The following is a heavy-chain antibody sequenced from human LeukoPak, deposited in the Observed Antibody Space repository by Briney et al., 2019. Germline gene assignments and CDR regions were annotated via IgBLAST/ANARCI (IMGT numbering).Heavy chain of an antibody. Sequence: GGSLRLSCAASGFTFSSYAMSWVRQAPGKGLEWVSAISGSGDSTYYGDSVKGRFTISGDNSKNTLYLQMNSLRAEDTAVYYCAKTRPLDSSSWSHGDYWGQGTLVTVFS. D-gene: IGHD6-13*01. CDR3: AKTRPLDSSSWSHGDY. CDR2: ISGSGDST. V-gene: IGHV3-23*01. J-gene: IGHJ4*02. CDR1: GFTFSSYA.